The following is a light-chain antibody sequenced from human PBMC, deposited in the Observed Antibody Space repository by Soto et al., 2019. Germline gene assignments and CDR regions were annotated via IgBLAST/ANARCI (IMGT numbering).Light chain of an antibody. CDR2: GNN. CDR1: SSNIGAEYD. J-gene: IGLJ1*01. V-gene: IGLV1-40*01. Sequence: QSVLTQPPSVSGAPGQRVTISCTGSSSNIGAEYDVHWYQQLPGTVPKLLIYGNNNRPSGVPDRFSGSKSGTSASLAITGLQAEDEADYYCQSYDSSFRGVFGTGTKATVL. CDR3: QSYDSSFRGV.